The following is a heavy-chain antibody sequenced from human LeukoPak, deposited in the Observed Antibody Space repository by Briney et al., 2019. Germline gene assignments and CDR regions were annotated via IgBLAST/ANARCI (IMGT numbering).Heavy chain of an antibody. Sequence: ASVKVSCKVSGYTLTELSMHWVRQAPGKGLEWMGGFDPEDGETIYAQKFQGRVTMTEDTSTDTAYMELSSLRSEDTAVYYCATEYCYGSGYNWFDPWGQGTLVTVSS. J-gene: IGHJ5*02. CDR3: ATEYCYGSGYNWFDP. CDR1: GYTLTELS. D-gene: IGHD3-10*01. CDR2: FDPEDGET. V-gene: IGHV1-24*01.